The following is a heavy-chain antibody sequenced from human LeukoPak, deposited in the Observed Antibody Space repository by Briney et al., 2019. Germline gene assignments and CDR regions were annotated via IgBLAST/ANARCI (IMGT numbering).Heavy chain of an antibody. D-gene: IGHD1-26*01. Sequence: GRSLRLSCAASRFTFSRYGMHWVRQAPGKGLEWVAVIWYDGSNKYYTDSVKGRFTISRDNSNNTLYLQMNSLRAEDTAVYYCARDRIVGATRGGDFDYWGQGTLVTVSS. CDR1: RFTFSRYG. CDR2: IWYDGSNK. J-gene: IGHJ4*02. CDR3: ARDRIVGATRGGDFDY. V-gene: IGHV3-33*01.